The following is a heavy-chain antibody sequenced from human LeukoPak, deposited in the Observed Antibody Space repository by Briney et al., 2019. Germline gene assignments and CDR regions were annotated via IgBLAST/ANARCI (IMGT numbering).Heavy chain of an antibody. J-gene: IGHJ4*02. CDR2: IYYSGST. V-gene: IGHV4-59*08. CDR1: GGSISSYY. Sequence: PSETLSLTCTVSGGSISSYYWSWIRQPPGKGLEWIGYIYYSGSTNYNPSLKSRVTISVDTSRNQFSLKLSSVTAADTAVYYCARLVDSDSDYWGQGTLVTVSS. CDR3: ARLVDSDSDY. D-gene: IGHD1-26*01.